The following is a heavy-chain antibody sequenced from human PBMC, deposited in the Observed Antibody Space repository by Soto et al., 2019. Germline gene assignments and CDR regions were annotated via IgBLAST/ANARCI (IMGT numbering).Heavy chain of an antibody. Sequence: SVKVSCKASGGTFSSYAISWVRQAPGQGLEWMGGIIPIFGTANYAQKFQGRVTITADKSTSTAYMELSSLRSEDTAVYYCARVTTVTEWGWLDPWGQGTLVTVSS. J-gene: IGHJ5*02. CDR2: IIPIFGTA. V-gene: IGHV1-69*06. CDR1: GGTFSSYA. CDR3: ARVTTVTEWGWLDP. D-gene: IGHD4-17*01.